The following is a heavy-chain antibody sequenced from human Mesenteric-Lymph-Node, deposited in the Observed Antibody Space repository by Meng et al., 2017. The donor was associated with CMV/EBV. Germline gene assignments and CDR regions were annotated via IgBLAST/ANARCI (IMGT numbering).Heavy chain of an antibody. Sequence: GESLKISCAASGFTFSSYEMNWVRQAPGKGLEWVSYISSSGSTIYYADSVKGRFTISRDNAKNSLYLQMNSLRAEDTAVYYCARDMGCSSTSCYLNYFDYWGQGTLVTVSS. D-gene: IGHD2-2*01. CDR1: GFTFSSYE. CDR2: ISSSGSTI. V-gene: IGHV3-48*03. CDR3: ARDMGCSSTSCYLNYFDY. J-gene: IGHJ4*02.